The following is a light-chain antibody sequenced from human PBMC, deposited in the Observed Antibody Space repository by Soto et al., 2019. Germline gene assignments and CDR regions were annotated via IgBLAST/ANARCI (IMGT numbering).Light chain of an antibody. J-gene: IGLJ1*01. Sequence: QSVLTQPASVSGPPGQSITISCTGTSSDVGNYKYVSWYQQHPGKAPKLMIYEVSNRPSGVSNRFSGSKSGNTASLTISGLQAEDETDYYCFSYTSSGTYVLGTVTKVTV. CDR2: EVS. CDR1: SSDVGNYKY. CDR3: FSYTSSGTYV. V-gene: IGLV2-14*01.